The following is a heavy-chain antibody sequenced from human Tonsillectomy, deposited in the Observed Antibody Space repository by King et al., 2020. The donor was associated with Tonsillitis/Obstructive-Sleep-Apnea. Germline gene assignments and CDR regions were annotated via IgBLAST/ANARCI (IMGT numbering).Heavy chain of an antibody. CDR1: GFTVSYNY. CDR2: IYSGGST. D-gene: IGHD3-22*01. Sequence: VQLVESGGGLIQPGGSLRLSCAASGFTVSYNYMSWVRQAPGKGLEWVSVIYSGGSTYYADSVKGRFTISRDNSKNTLYLQMNSLRAEDTAVYYCASRDYYDSSGYNDAFDIWGRGTMVTVSS. J-gene: IGHJ3*02. CDR3: ASRDYYDSSGYNDAFDI. V-gene: IGHV3-53*01.